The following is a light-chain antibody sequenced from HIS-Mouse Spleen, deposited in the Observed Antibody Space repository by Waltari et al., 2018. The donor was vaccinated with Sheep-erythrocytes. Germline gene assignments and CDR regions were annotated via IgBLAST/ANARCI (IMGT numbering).Light chain of an antibody. J-gene: IGLJ2*01. CDR1: SSDVGGYNY. Sequence: QSALTQPPSASGSPGQSVTISCTGTSSDVGGYNYVSWYQQHPGKAPKLMIYEVSKRPSGVPGRFSGSKYGNTASLTVSGLQAEDEADYYCSSYAGSNNHVVFGGGTKLTVL. CDR2: EVS. CDR3: SSYAGSNNHVV. V-gene: IGLV2-8*01.